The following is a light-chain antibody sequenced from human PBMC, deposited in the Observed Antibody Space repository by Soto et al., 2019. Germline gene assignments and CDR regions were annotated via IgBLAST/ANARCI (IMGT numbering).Light chain of an antibody. CDR1: QSVSSRY. CDR3: QQYVTSPSLT. Sequence: EIVLTQSPGTLSLSPGERATLSCRASQSVSSRYLAWYQQKPGQAPRLLIYGASSRATGIPDRFSGSGSGTDFTLTNSRLEPEDFAVYYCQQYVTSPSLTFGGGSKVAIK. V-gene: IGKV3-20*01. J-gene: IGKJ4*01. CDR2: GAS.